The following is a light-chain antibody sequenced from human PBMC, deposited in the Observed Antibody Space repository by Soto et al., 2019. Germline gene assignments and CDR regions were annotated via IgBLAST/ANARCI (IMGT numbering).Light chain of an antibody. CDR3: TSYTSSSTLF. V-gene: IGLV2-14*01. CDR1: SRDIGAYNY. Sequence: QSALTQPASVSGSPGQSITISCTGTSRDIGAYNYVSWYQQHPGKAPKLIMYEVNIRPSGISNRFSGSKSGNTASLTISGLQAEDEAHYFCTSYTSSSTLFFGGGTKLTVL. CDR2: EVN. J-gene: IGLJ2*01.